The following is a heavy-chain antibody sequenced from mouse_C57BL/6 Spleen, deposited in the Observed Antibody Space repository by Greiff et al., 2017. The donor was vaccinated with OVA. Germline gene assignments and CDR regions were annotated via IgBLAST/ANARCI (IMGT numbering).Heavy chain of an antibody. V-gene: IGHV1-80*01. D-gene: IGHD2-4*01. CDR1: GYAFSSYW. CDR2: IYPGDGDT. J-gene: IGHJ2*01. CDR3: ARSTMITWGYFDY. Sequence: QVQLQQSGAELVKPRASVKISCKASGYAFSSYWMNWVKQRPGKGLEWIGQIYPGDGDTNYNGKFKGKATLTADKSSSTAYMQLSSLTSEDSAVYFCARSTMITWGYFDYWGQGTTLTVSS.